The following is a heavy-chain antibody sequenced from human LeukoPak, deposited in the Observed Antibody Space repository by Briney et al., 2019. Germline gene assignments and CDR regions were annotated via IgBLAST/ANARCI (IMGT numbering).Heavy chain of an antibody. V-gene: IGHV1-69*06. CDR2: IIPIFGTA. CDR1: GGTFSSYA. D-gene: IGHD2-21*02. CDR3: ARRRTYCGGDCYYYYGMDV. Sequence: GASVKVSCKASGGTFSSYAISWVRQAPGQGLEWMGGIIPIFGTANYAQKFQGRVTITADKSTSTAYMELSSLRSEDTAVYYCARRRTYCGGDCYYYYGMDVWGQGTTVTVSS. J-gene: IGHJ6*02.